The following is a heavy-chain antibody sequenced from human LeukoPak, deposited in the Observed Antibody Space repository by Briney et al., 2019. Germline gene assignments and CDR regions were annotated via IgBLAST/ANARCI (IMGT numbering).Heavy chain of an antibody. V-gene: IGHV4-31*03. Sequence: SETLSLTCTVSGGSISSGGYYWSWIRQHPGKGLEWIGYIYYSGSTYYNPSLKSRVTISVDTSKNQFSLKLSSVTAADTAVYYCARVGPGAYYDFWSGYNNWFDPWGQGTLVTVSS. D-gene: IGHD3-3*01. CDR1: GGSISSGGYY. CDR2: IYYSGST. J-gene: IGHJ5*02. CDR3: ARVGPGAYYDFWSGYNNWFDP.